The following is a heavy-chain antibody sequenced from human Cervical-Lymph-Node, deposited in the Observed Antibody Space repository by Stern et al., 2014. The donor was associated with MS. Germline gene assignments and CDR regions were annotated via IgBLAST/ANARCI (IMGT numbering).Heavy chain of an antibody. D-gene: IGHD3-22*01. CDR1: GDSVSSNSAS. Sequence: QVQLMQSGPGLVKPSQTLSLTCAISGDSVSSNSASWNWIRQSPSRGLEWLGRTYYRSKWYKDYAVSVKSRVTINPDTSKNQFSLHLSSVTPEDTAVYYCSRIYYDTRGSSNWFDPWGQGTLVTVSS. CDR3: SRIYYDTRGSSNWFDP. CDR2: TYYRSKWYK. J-gene: IGHJ5*02. V-gene: IGHV6-1*01.